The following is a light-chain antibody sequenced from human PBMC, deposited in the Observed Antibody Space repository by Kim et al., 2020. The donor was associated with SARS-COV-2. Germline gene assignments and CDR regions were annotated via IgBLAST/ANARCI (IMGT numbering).Light chain of an antibody. V-gene: IGKV3-11*01. CDR2: DAS. Sequence: LSPGAIATLSCRASQSVSSYLAWYQQKPGQAPRLLNYDASNRATGIPARFSGSWSGTDFTLTISSLEPEDFAVYYCQQRSNWPLTFGGGTKVEIK. CDR1: QSVSSY. J-gene: IGKJ4*01. CDR3: QQRSNWPLT.